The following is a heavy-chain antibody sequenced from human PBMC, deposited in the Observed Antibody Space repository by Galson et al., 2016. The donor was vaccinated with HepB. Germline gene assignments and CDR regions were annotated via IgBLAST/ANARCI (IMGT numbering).Heavy chain of an antibody. CDR1: GNSLSNYY. D-gene: IGHD3-16*01. CDR2: ISSTVSGRST. J-gene: IGHJ3*01. CDR3: AKGRADYDDAFNV. Sequence: SLRLSCAASGNSLSNYYVSWIRQAPGKGLEWVAYISSTVSGRSTYYADSVRGRFTISRDNADKTLYLQMSSLRADDTAVYYCAKGRADYDDAFNVWGRGTLVTVSS. V-gene: IGHV3-11*01.